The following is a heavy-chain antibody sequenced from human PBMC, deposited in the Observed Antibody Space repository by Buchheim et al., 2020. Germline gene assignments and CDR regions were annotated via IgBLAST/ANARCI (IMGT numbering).Heavy chain of an antibody. V-gene: IGHV1-69*06. CDR1: GGIFNSYA. Sequence: VHMVQSGAEVRKPGSSVKVSCMASGGIFNSYAVNWVRQAPGQGLEWMGRITPVFGTTTYAQKFQGRIFISAATSTSPVYLDLSSLTSEDTAVYLCARQPITAATHFDAWGQGTL. D-gene: IGHD2-2*01. J-gene: IGHJ4*02. CDR2: ITPVFGTT. CDR3: ARQPITAATHFDA.